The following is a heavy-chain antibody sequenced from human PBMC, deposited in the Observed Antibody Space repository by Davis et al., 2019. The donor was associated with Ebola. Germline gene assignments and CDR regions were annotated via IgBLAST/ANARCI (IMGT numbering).Heavy chain of an antibody. D-gene: IGHD3-3*01. CDR2: IKSKTDGGTT. V-gene: IGHV3-15*01. CDR3: TTSKYYDFWSGYLYYFDY. Sequence: GGSLRLSCAASGFTFSNAWMSWVRQAPGKGLEWVGRIKSKTDGGTTDYAAPVKGRFTISRDDSKNTLYLQMNSLKTEDTAVYYCTTSKYYDFWSGYLYYFDYWGQGTLVTVSS. J-gene: IGHJ4*02. CDR1: GFTFSNAW.